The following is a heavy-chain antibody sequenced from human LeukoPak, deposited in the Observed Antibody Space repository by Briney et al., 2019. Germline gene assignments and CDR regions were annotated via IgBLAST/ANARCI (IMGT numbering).Heavy chain of an antibody. V-gene: IGHV1-2*06. J-gene: IGHJ4*02. CDR2: INPNSGGT. Sequence: ASVKVSCKASGYTFTGYYMHWVRQAPGQGLKWMGRINPNSGGTNYAQKFQGRVTMTRDTSISTAYMELSRLRSDDTAVYYCARDSPGNYDILTGYYPYFDYWGQGTLVTVSS. CDR3: ARDSPGNYDILTGYYPYFDY. CDR1: GYTFTGYY. D-gene: IGHD3-9*01.